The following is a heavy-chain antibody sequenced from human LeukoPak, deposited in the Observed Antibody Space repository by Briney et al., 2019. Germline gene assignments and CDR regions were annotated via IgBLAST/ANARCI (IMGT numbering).Heavy chain of an antibody. CDR3: AREGGGPRWLDP. Sequence: SETLSLTCTVSGGSISSYYWSWIRQPAEKGLEWIGRINISGSSNYNPSLRSRVTMSVDTSKNLLSLNLSSVTAADTAVYYCAREGGGPRWLDPWGQGTLVTVSS. V-gene: IGHV4-4*07. CDR1: GGSISSYY. CDR2: INISGSS. J-gene: IGHJ5*02. D-gene: IGHD6-25*01.